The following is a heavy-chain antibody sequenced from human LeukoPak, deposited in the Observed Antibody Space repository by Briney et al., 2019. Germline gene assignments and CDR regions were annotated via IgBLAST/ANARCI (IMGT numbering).Heavy chain of an antibody. D-gene: IGHD3-3*02. J-gene: IGHJ4*02. CDR1: GGSFSGYY. V-gene: IGHV4-34*01. CDR3: ARGQFWSGYSI. Sequence: SETLSLTCAVYGGSFSGYYWSWIRQPPGKGLEWIGEINHRRSTNYNPSLKSRVTMSVDTSKNQFSLNLSSVTAADTAVYYRARGQFWSGYSIWGQGTLVTVSS. CDR2: INHRRST.